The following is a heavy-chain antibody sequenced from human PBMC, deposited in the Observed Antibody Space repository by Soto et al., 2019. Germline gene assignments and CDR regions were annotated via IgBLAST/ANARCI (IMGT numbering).Heavy chain of an antibody. V-gene: IGHV4-34*01. Sequence: SETLSLTCAVYGGSVNGYYWNWIRQPPGKGLEWIGEINRTGGTHYNPSLKSRVTMSVDTSKNQFSLRLSSVTAADTAIYYCATRITVFGLLIPPFDPWGQGTQVTVSS. J-gene: IGHJ5*02. CDR1: GGSVNGYY. D-gene: IGHD3-3*01. CDR2: INRTGGT. CDR3: ATRITVFGLLIPPFDP.